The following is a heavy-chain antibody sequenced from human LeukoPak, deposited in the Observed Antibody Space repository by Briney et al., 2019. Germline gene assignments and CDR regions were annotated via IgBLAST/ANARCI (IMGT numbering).Heavy chain of an antibody. CDR1: SGSISDYY. CDR3: ARGGHYHGSGRPFDP. Sequence: SETLSLTCSVSSGSISDYYWSWIRQPPGKGLEGIAYIDYSGNTDFNPSLKNRVTISVDTSKNQFSLELSSVTAADTAVYYCARGGHYHGSGRPFDPWGQGTLVTVSS. J-gene: IGHJ5*02. D-gene: IGHD3-10*01. CDR2: IDYSGNT. V-gene: IGHV4-59*08.